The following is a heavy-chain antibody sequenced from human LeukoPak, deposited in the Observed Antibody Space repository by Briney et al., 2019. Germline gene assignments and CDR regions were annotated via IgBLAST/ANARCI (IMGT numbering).Heavy chain of an antibody. D-gene: IGHD2-15*01. CDR2: IYPGDSDT. CDR3: ARHGGDKFVVGNWIDP. J-gene: IGHJ5*02. CDR1: GYSFTSYW. Sequence: GESLKISCKGSGYSFTSYWIGWVRQMPGKGLEWMGIIYPGDSDTRYSPSFQGQVTISADKSISTAYLQWSSLKASDTAMYYRARHGGDKFVVGNWIDPWGQGTLVTVSS. V-gene: IGHV5-51*01.